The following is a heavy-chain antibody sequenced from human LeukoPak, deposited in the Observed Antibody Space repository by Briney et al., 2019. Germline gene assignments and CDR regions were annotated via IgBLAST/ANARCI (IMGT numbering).Heavy chain of an antibody. D-gene: IGHD4-11*01. V-gene: IGHV4-38-2*02. Sequence: PSDTLSLTCTVSGYSITSGSYWGWIRQPPGKGLEWIANVYHRGTTYYNPSLKSRLTISVDTSKKHFSLRLSSLSAADTAIYYCARFADTNYDAFDIWGQGTLVTVSS. CDR1: GYSITSGSY. CDR2: VYHRGTT. J-gene: IGHJ3*02. CDR3: ARFADTNYDAFDI.